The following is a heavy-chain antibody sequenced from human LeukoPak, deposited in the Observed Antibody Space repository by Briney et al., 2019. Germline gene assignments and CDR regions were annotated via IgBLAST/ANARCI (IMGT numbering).Heavy chain of an antibody. CDR1: GFTFSSNY. CDR3: ARGGNGPFDY. CDR2: IYSGGGT. Sequence: GGSLRLSCAPSGFTFSSNYMSWVRQAPGKGLEWVSIIYSGGGTYYADSVKGRFTISRDNSKNTLYLQINSLRAEDTAVYYCARGGNGPFDYWGQGTLVTVSS. V-gene: IGHV3-53*01. D-gene: IGHD3-16*01. J-gene: IGHJ4*02.